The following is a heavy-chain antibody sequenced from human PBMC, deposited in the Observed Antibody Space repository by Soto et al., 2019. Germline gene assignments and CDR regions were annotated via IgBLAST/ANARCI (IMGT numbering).Heavy chain of an antibody. V-gene: IGHV1-69*13. Sequence: RASVKVSCKASGGTFSRYTISWVRQAPGQGLEWMGGITPMFGTANYAQKFQGRVTIAADESTSTAYMELSSLRSEDTAVYYCARQFDYESSGYYYAYWGQGTVVTVSS. CDR2: ITPMFGTA. CDR1: GGTFSRYT. CDR3: ARQFDYESSGYYYAY. D-gene: IGHD3-22*01. J-gene: IGHJ4*02.